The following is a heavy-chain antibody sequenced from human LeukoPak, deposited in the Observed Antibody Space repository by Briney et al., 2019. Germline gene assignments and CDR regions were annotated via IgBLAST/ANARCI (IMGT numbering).Heavy chain of an antibody. D-gene: IGHD6-19*01. CDR3: ARHGAVAGTSRGGFDY. J-gene: IGHJ4*02. CDR2: IYPGDSGT. Sequence: GESLKISCKGSGYSFTSYWIGWVRQMPGKGLEWMGIIYPGDSGTRYSPSFQGQVTISADKSISTAYLQWSSLKASDTAMYYCARHGAVAGTSRGGFDYWGQGTLVTVSS. V-gene: IGHV5-51*01. CDR1: GYSFTSYW.